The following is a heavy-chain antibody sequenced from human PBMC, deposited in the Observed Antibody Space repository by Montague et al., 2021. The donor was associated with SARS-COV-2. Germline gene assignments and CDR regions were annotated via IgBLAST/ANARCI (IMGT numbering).Heavy chain of an antibody. CDR3: ARQGDQLLLEYWFDP. Sequence: SETLSLTCTVSGASISSSNYYWGWIRQPPGKGLEWIGSIYYSGSTYYNPSLKSRVTISVDTSKNQFSLKLSSVTAADTAVYYCARQGDQLLLEYWFDPWGQGTLVTVSS. CDR2: IYYSGST. J-gene: IGHJ5*02. CDR1: GASISSSNYY. D-gene: IGHD2-2*01. V-gene: IGHV4-39*01.